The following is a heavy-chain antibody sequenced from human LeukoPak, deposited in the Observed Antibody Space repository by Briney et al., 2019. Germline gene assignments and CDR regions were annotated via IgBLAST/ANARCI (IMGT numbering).Heavy chain of an antibody. CDR1: GCSISSYY. CDR2: IYYSGST. CDR3: ARGRGYSSGWYSH. J-gene: IGHJ4*02. Sequence: SETLSLTCTVSGCSISSYYWSWIRQPPGKGLEWIGYIYYSGSTNYNPSLKSRVTISVDTSKNQFSLKLSSVTAADTAVYYCARGRGYSSGWYSHWGQGTLVTVSS. D-gene: IGHD6-19*01. V-gene: IGHV4-59*01.